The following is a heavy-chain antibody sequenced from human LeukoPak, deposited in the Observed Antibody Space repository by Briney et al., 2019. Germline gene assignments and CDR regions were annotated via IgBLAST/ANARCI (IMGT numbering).Heavy chain of an antibody. V-gene: IGHV1-18*01. Sequence: ASVKVSCKASGYTFTSYGISWVRQAPGQGLEWMGWISTYSGNTNYAQKLQGRVTMTTDTSTSTAYMELRSLRSDDTAVYYCARLVAGTYFDYWGQGTLVTVSS. CDR3: ARLVAGTYFDY. CDR2: ISTYSGNT. CDR1: GYTFTSYG. D-gene: IGHD6-19*01. J-gene: IGHJ4*02.